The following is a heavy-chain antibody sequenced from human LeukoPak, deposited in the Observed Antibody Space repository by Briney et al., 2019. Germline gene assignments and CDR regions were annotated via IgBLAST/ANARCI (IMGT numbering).Heavy chain of an antibody. CDR1: GFTFSSYG. J-gene: IGHJ4*02. CDR3: ARDRGLTLLDY. Sequence: GGSLRLSCAASGFTFSSYGMPWVRQAPGKGLEWVAVIWYDGSNKYYADSVKGRFTISRDNSKNTLYLQMNSLRAEDTSVYYCARDRGLTLLDYWGQGTLVTVSS. V-gene: IGHV3-33*01. CDR2: IWYDGSNK.